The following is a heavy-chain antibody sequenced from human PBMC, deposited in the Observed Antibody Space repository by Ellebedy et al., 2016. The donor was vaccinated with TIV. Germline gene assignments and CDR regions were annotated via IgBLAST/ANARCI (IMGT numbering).Heavy chain of an antibody. D-gene: IGHD2-15*01. CDR3: ARDRSTIGIAANVAFEI. V-gene: IGHV1-2*04. CDR1: GYTFTAYY. CDR2: INHKTGGT. J-gene: IGHJ3*02. Sequence: ASVKVSCKSSGYTFTAYYLHWVRQAPGQGLEWMGWINHKTGGTNYAQKFQGWVTMTRDTSISTAYMELNRLKSDDTAVYYCARDRSTIGIAANVAFEIWGQGTMVTVSS.